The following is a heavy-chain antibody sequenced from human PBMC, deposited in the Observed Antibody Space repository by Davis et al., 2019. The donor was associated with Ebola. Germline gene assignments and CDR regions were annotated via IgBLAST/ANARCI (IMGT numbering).Heavy chain of an antibody. Sequence: ASVKVSCKASGYTFTSYYMHWVRQAPGQGLEWMGWINPNSGGTNYAQKFQGWVTMTRDTSASTAYMELSSLRSEDTAVYYCARGRWARGGPGWFDPWGQGTLVTVSS. D-gene: IGHD3-10*01. J-gene: IGHJ5*02. CDR2: INPNSGGT. V-gene: IGHV1-2*04. CDR1: GYTFTSYY. CDR3: ARGRWARGGPGWFDP.